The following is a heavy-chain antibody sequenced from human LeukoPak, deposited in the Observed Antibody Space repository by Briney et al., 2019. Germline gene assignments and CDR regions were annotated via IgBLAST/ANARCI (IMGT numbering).Heavy chain of an antibody. J-gene: IGHJ6*02. D-gene: IGHD4-17*01. CDR1: GFTFSSYA. CDR2: ISYDGSNK. Sequence: PGGSLRLSCAASGFTFSSYAMHWVRQAPGKGLEWVAVISYDGSNKYYADSVKGRFTISRDNSKNTLYLQMNSLRAEDTAVYYCATYDYGDYYGMDVWGQGTTVTVSS. V-gene: IGHV3-30-3*01. CDR3: ATYDYGDYYGMDV.